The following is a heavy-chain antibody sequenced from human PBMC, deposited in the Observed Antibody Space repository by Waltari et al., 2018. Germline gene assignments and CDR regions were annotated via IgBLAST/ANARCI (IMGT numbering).Heavy chain of an antibody. V-gene: IGHV4-39*01. CDR1: GGSISSSSYY. Sequence: QLQLQESGPGLVKPSETLSLTCTVSGGSISSSSYYWGRIRQHPGKGLEWIVSMYYSRNTYYNPSSTRRVTISLYTSKNPFSLKLSAVTAADTAVYYSASPAIYSSGHLFQPCGQGTLVTVSS. D-gene: IGHD6-19*01. J-gene: IGHJ1*01. CDR3: ASPAIYSSGHLFQP. CDR2: MYYSRNT.